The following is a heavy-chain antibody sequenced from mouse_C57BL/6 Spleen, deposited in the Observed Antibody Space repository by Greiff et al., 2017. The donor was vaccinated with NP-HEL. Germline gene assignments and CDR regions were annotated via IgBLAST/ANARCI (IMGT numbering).Heavy chain of an antibody. J-gene: IGHJ3*01. CDR1: GYSITSGYY. CDR3: ANYDYDGFAY. CDR2: ISYDGSN. V-gene: IGHV3-6*01. Sequence: EVKLMESGPGLVKPSQSLSLTCSVTGYSITSGYYWNWIRQFPGNKLEWMGYISYDGSNNYNPSLKNRIPITRDTSKNQFFLKLNSVTTEDTATYYCANYDYDGFAYWGQGTLVTVSA. D-gene: IGHD2-4*01.